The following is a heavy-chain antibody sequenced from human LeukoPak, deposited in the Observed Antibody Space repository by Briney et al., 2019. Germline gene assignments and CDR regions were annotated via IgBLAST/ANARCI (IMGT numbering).Heavy chain of an antibody. Sequence: GASVKVSCKASGGTFSSYAISWVRQAPGQGLERMGGIIPIFGTANYAQKFQGRVTITADKSTSTAYMELSSLRSEDTAVYYCARERQNYYDSSGYFWAGSPDAFDIWGQGTMVTVSS. CDR1: GGTFSSYA. V-gene: IGHV1-69*06. D-gene: IGHD3-22*01. CDR2: IIPIFGTA. CDR3: ARERQNYYDSSGYFWAGSPDAFDI. J-gene: IGHJ3*02.